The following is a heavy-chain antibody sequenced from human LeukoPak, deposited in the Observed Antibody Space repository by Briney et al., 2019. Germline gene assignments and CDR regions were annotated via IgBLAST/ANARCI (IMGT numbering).Heavy chain of an antibody. D-gene: IGHD1-26*01. CDR3: ARRSGYGMDV. V-gene: IGHV4-59*01. CDR2: IYYSGST. Sequence: SETLSLTCTVSGVSISSYYWSWIRQPPGKGLEWIGYIYYSGSTNYNPFLKSRVTISVDTSKNQFSLKLSSVTAADTAVYYCARRSGYGMDVWGQGTTVTVSS. J-gene: IGHJ6*02. CDR1: GVSISSYY.